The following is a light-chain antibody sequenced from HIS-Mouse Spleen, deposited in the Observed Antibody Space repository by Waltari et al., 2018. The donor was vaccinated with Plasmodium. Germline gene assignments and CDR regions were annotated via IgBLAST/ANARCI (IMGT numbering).Light chain of an antibody. Sequence: DIQMTQSPSSLSASVGDRVTITCRASQGISSYLNWYQQKPGKAPKLLSYAASSLQSGVPSRFSGSGSGTDFTLTISSLQPEYFATYYCQQSYSTWTFGQGTKVEIK. CDR3: QQSYSTWT. V-gene: IGKV1-39*01. J-gene: IGKJ1*01. CDR1: QGISSY. CDR2: AAS.